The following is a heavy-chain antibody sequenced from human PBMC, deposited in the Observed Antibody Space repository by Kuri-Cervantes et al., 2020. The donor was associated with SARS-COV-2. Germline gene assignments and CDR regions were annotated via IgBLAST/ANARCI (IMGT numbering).Heavy chain of an antibody. V-gene: IGHV4-59*04. CDR1: GGSISSYY. J-gene: IGHJ6*02. Sequence: SETLSLTCTVSGGSISSYYWSWIRQPPGKGLEWIGTVYYSGSTYYSPSLRSRVTISVDTSKNQFSLKLTSVTAADTAVYYCARLHLGYSNYAYHYYGMDVWGHGTTVTVSS. D-gene: IGHD4-11*01. CDR2: VYYSGST. CDR3: ARLHLGYSNYAYHYYGMDV.